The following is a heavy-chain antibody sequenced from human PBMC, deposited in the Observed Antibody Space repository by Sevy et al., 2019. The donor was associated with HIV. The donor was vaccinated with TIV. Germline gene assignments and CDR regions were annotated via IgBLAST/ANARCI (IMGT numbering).Heavy chain of an antibody. CDR2: IYRGDSDT. V-gene: IGHV5-51*01. D-gene: IGHD6-13*01. CDR3: ATTSIAAAGTPHFDD. CDR1: GYSFTSYW. J-gene: IGHJ4*02. Sequence: GESLKISCKGSGYSFTSYWIGWVRQMPGKGLEWMGIIYRGDSDTRYSPSFQGPVTISTNKSITTAYLQWSGLKASDTAMYYCATTSIAAAGTPHFDDWGQGTLVTVSS.